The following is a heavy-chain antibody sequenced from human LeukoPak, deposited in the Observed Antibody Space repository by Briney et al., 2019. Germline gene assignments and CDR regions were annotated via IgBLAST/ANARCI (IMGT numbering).Heavy chain of an antibody. CDR3: ARGLGYSYGFSGFDY. V-gene: IGHV4-34*01. CDR2: INHSGST. Sequence: SETLSLTCAVYGGSFSGYYWSWFRQPPGKGLEWIGEINHSGSTNYNPSLKSRVTISVDTSKNQFSLKLSSVTAADTAVYYCARGLGYSYGFSGFDYWGQGTLVTVSS. CDR1: GGSFSGYY. J-gene: IGHJ4*02. D-gene: IGHD5-18*01.